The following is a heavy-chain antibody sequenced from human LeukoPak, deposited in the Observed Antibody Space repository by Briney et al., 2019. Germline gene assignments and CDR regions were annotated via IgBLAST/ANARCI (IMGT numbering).Heavy chain of an antibody. CDR1: GFTFDNYG. CDR3: ARVGTYDTPDSHYRYMDV. CDR2: INWNGGRT. V-gene: IGHV3-20*04. Sequence: RSGGSLRLSCAASGFTFDNYGMTWVRQAPGKGLEWVCGINWNGGRTGYADSVQGRFTISRDNAKNSLYLQLNSLRAEDTAVYYCARVGTYDTPDSHYRYMDVWGKGTTVTVSS. D-gene: IGHD3-16*01. J-gene: IGHJ6*03.